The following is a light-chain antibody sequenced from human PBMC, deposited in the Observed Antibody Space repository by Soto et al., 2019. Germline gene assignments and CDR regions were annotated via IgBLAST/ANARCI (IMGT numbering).Light chain of an antibody. V-gene: IGLV2-14*01. Sequence: QSALTQPASVSGSPGQSITISCTGSSNDVGAFNYVSWYRQPPGEAPKVLIRGVSYRPSGVSIRFSASKSANTASLTSAGLQAEDEAVYYCSSYTTSNTGVFGGGTKLTVL. CDR1: SNDVGAFNY. CDR2: GVS. CDR3: SSYTTSNTGV. J-gene: IGLJ3*02.